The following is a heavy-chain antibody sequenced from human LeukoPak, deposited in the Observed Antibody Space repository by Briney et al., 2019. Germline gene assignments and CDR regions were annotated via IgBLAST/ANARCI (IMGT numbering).Heavy chain of an antibody. Sequence: GGSLRLSCAVSVFTFSSYYVHCVRQAPGKRRVWVSRINGDGRSATYADSVKGRFTISRDSAKNTVYLQMNSLRAEDTAVYYCARPQHGDLYAFDIWGKGPMVTVS. D-gene: IGHD4-17*01. CDR3: ARPQHGDLYAFDI. CDR2: INGDGRSA. V-gene: IGHV3-74*01. J-gene: IGHJ3*02. CDR1: VFTFSSYY.